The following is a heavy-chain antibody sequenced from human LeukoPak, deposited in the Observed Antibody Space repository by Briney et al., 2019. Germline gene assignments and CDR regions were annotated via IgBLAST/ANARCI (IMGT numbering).Heavy chain of an antibody. V-gene: IGHV3-48*04. CDR3: AIGYSYGHGIDY. D-gene: IGHD5-18*01. Sequence: GGSLRLSCAAPEFTFSSYSMNWVRQAPGKGLEWVSYISSSGSTIYYADSVKGRFTISRDNAKNSLYLQMNSLRAEDTAVYYCAIGYSYGHGIDYWGQGTLVTVSS. CDR1: EFTFSSYS. J-gene: IGHJ4*02. CDR2: ISSSGSTI.